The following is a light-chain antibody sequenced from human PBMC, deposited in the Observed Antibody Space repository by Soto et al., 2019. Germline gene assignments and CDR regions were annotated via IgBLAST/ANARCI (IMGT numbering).Light chain of an antibody. CDR1: QSVSTN. V-gene: IGKV3-15*01. CDR3: QQYNNRLT. J-gene: IGKJ4*01. Sequence: VMTQSPATLSVSPGERATLSCRASQSVSTNLAWYQQKPGQAPRLLIYGASTRATGIPARFSGSGSGTEFTLTISSLQSEDFAVYDCQQYNNRLTFGGGTKVEIK. CDR2: GAS.